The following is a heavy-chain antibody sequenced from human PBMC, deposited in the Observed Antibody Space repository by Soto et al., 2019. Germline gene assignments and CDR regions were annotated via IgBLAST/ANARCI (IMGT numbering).Heavy chain of an antibody. CDR1: GGSISSSSYY. V-gene: IGHV4-39*01. D-gene: IGHD6-19*01. Sequence: SETLSLTCTVSGGSISSSSYYWGWIRQPPGKGLEWIGSIYYSGSTYYNPSLKSRVTISVDTSKNQFSLKLSSVTAADTAVYYCASRGRHSSGWYGNRFDPWGQGTLVTVSS. CDR2: IYYSGST. J-gene: IGHJ5*02. CDR3: ASRGRHSSGWYGNRFDP.